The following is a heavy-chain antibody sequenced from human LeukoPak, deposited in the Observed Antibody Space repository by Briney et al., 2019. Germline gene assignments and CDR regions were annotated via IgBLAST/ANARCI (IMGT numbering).Heavy chain of an antibody. Sequence: GGSLRLSCAASGFTFSSYSMNWVRQAPGKGLEWVSYISSSSSTIYYADSVKGRLTISRDNSKNTLYLQMNGLRAEDTAVYYCAKDHNWSDGYYYYVMDVWGQGTTVTVSS. CDR2: ISSSSSTI. J-gene: IGHJ6*02. CDR3: AKDHNWSDGYYYYVMDV. CDR1: GFTFSSYS. D-gene: IGHD1-1*01. V-gene: IGHV3-48*01.